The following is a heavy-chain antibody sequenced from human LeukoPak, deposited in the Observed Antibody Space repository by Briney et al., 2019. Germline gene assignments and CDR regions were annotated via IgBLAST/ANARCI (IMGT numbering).Heavy chain of an antibody. CDR3: ARHFYGDFGSGVFDI. D-gene: IGHD4-17*01. V-gene: IGHV4-59*08. CDR2: IFYSGST. Sequence: SETLSLTCTVSGVSIRSSYWSWVRQPPGKRLEWIGYIFYSGSTTYNPSLSGRVIMSLDTSNNQFSLKLSSVTAADTAVYYCARHFYGDFGSGVFDIWGQGTMVTVSP. CDR1: GVSIRSSY. J-gene: IGHJ3*02.